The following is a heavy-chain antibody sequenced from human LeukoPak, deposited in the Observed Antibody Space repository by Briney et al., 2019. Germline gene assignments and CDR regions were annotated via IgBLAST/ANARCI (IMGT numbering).Heavy chain of an antibody. CDR2: IYTSGST. V-gene: IGHV4-4*07. CDR3: ARDGRYCSSTSCYYKGLVYDAFDI. J-gene: IGHJ3*02. D-gene: IGHD2-2*01. CDR1: GGSISSYY. Sequence: SETLSLTCTVSGGSISSYYWSWIRQPAGKGLEWIGRIYTSGSTNYNPSLKSRVTMSVDTSKNQFSLKLSSVTAADTAVYYCARDGRYCSSTSCYYKGLVYDAFDIWGQGTMVTVSS.